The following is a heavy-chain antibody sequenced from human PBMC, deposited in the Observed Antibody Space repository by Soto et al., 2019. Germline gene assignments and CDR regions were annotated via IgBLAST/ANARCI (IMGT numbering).Heavy chain of an antibody. CDR1: GGTFSSYA. CDR2: IIPIFGTA. D-gene: IGHD3-22*01. V-gene: IGHV1-69*06. CDR3: ARDKDYYDSSGYYSRDY. Sequence: GASVKVSCKASGGTFSSYAISWVRQAPGQGLEWTGGIIPIFGTANYAQKFQGRVTITADKSTSTAYMELSSLGSEDTAVYYCARDKDYYDSSGYYSRDYWGQGTLVTVSS. J-gene: IGHJ4*02.